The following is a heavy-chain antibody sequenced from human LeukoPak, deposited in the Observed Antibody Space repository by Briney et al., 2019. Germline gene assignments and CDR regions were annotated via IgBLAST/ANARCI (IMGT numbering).Heavy chain of an antibody. CDR3: ARGESSSSPLYYSYYCMDV. D-gene: IGHD6-6*01. CDR1: GGSINSGSYL. V-gene: IGHV4-61*02. Sequence: KASQTLSLTCTVSGGSINSGSYLWRSIRQPAGRGLEWIGRIYTSGSTNYNPSLKSRVTISLDTSKNQCSLKLSSGTAADTAVYYCARGESSSSPLYYSYYCMDVWGKGTTVTVSS. CDR2: IYTSGST. J-gene: IGHJ6*03.